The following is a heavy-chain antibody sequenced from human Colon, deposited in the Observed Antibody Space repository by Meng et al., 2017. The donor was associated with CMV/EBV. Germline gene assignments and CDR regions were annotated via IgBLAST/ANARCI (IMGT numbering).Heavy chain of an antibody. Sequence: CDISGDSVSSNTVAWNWIRQSPSRGLEWLGRTFYRSKWNNDYAVAVKSRITINPDTSKNQFSLQLNSMTPEDTAVYYCARGHNFGFDYRGLGTLVTVSS. CDR2: TFYRSKWNN. J-gene: IGHJ4*02. V-gene: IGHV6-1*01. D-gene: IGHD1-1*01. CDR3: ARGHNFGFDY. CDR1: GDSVSSNTVA.